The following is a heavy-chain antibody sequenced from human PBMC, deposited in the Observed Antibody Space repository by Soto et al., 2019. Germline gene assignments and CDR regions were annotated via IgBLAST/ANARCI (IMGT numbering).Heavy chain of an antibody. CDR3: ARDPDELGISRGDYYYYGMDV. CDR1: GGSISSGGYS. CDR2: IYHSGST. D-gene: IGHD6-13*01. J-gene: IGHJ6*02. Sequence: SETLSLTCAVSGGSISSGGYSWSWIRQPPGKGLEWIGYIYHSGSTYYNPSLKSRVTISVDKSTSTAYMELSSLRSEDTAVYYCARDPDELGISRGDYYYYGMDVWAQGTTVTVSS. V-gene: IGHV4-30-2*01.